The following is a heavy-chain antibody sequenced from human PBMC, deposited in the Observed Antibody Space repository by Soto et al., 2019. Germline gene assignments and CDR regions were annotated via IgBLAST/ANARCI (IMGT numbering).Heavy chain of an antibody. CDR1: GFTFSSYA. V-gene: IGHV3-23*01. J-gene: IGHJ6*02. CDR2: ISGSGGST. CDR3: AKDLWELLTPGYYYGMDV. D-gene: IGHD1-26*01. Sequence: EVQLLESGGGLVQPGGSLRLSCAASGFTFSSYAMSWVRQAPGKGLEWVSAISGSGGSTYYADSVKGRFTISRDNSKNTLYLQMNSLRAEDTAVYYCAKDLWELLTPGYYYGMDVWGQGTTVTVSS.